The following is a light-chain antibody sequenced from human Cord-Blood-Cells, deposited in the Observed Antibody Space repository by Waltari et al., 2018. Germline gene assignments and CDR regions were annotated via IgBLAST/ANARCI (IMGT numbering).Light chain of an antibody. Sequence: QSALTQPASVSGSPGQSITISCTGTSSDVGGYNNVSRYQQHPGKAPKLKIHDVSNRASGGSNRFSGPKSGNTASLTISGLQAEDEADYYCSSYTSSSTWVFGGGTKLTVL. V-gene: IGLV2-14*01. J-gene: IGLJ3*02. CDR3: SSYTSSSTWV. CDR1: SSDVGGYNN. CDR2: DVS.